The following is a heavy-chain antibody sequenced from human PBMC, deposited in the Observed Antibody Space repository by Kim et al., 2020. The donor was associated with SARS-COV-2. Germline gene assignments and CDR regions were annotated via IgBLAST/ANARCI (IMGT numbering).Heavy chain of an antibody. CDR2: IYSGGST. V-gene: IGHV3-53*01. Sequence: GGSLRLSCAASGFTVSSNYMSWVRQAPGKGLEWVSVIYSGGSTYDADSVKGRFTISRDNSKNTLYLQMNSLRAEDTAVYYCARIYSSSWSFDAFDIWGQGTMVTVSS. CDR1: GFTVSSNY. D-gene: IGHD6-13*01. CDR3: ARIYSSSWSFDAFDI. J-gene: IGHJ3*02.